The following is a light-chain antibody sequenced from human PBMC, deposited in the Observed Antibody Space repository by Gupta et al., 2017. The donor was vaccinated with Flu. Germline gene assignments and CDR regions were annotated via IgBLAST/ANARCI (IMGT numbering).Light chain of an antibody. J-gene: IGKJ2*01. Sequence: DIQMTQSPSSLSASVGDRVTITCRASQSISIYLNWYQKKPGKAPNLLIYAASTLQSGVPSRFSGSGSGTDFTLTISSLQPEDFATYYCQQSYSKPYTFGQGTKVEIK. CDR1: QSISIY. CDR3: QQSYSKPYT. CDR2: AAS. V-gene: IGKV1-39*01.